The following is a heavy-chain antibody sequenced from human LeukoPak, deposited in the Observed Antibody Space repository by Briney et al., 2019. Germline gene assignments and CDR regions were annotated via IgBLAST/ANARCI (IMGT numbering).Heavy chain of an antibody. J-gene: IGHJ5*02. V-gene: IGHV4-34*01. CDR3: ARRHDYYYGSGSHNNWFDP. CDR2: INHSGNT. Sequence: SETLSLTCAVYGGSFSGYYWNWIRQPPGKWLEWIGEINHSGNTNYNPSLKSRVNILVDTSKKQFSLKVSSVTAADTAVYYCARRHDYYYGSGSHNNWFDPWGQGSLVTVSS. D-gene: IGHD3-10*01. CDR1: GGSFSGYY.